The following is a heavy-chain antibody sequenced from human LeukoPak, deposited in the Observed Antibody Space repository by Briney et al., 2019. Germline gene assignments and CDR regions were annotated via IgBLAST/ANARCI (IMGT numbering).Heavy chain of an antibody. V-gene: IGHV3-23*01. D-gene: IGHD3-10*01. CDR2: ISDSGGNT. J-gene: IGHJ4*02. CDR1: GFTFSSYA. CDR3: AKDPPIYCGSGSFPDY. Sequence: GGSLRLSCAASGFTFSSYAMNWVRQAPGKGLQWVSSISDSGGNTYYADSVKGRFTISRYNYKNTLYLQMNTLRAEDTAVYYCAKDPPIYCGSGSFPDYWGQGTLVTVSS.